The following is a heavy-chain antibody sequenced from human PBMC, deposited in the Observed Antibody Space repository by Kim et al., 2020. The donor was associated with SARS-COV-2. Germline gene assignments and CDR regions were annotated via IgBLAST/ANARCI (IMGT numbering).Heavy chain of an antibody. Sequence: GGSLRLSCAASGFTFSSYAMHWVRQAPGKGLEWVAVISYDGSNKYYADSVKGRFTISRDNSKNTLYLQMNSLRAEDTAVYYCARDPGYGMDVWGQGTTVTVSS. CDR3: ARDPGYGMDV. CDR1: GFTFSSYA. J-gene: IGHJ6*02. CDR2: ISYDGSNK. V-gene: IGHV3-30-3*01.